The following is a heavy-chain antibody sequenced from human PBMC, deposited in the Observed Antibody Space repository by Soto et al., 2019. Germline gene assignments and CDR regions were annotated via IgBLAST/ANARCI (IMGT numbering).Heavy chain of an antibody. Sequence: GGSLRLWCAVSGFSVGSSDVNWVRQAPGKGLEWVSVIYSGGSTYYAVSVKGRFTISRDNSKNTVYLQMNSLRGEDTALYYCATQSHPYLPSPVDPWGQGT. CDR2: IYSGGST. V-gene: IGHV3-66*04. J-gene: IGHJ5*02. CDR3: ATQSHPYLPSPVDP. CDR1: GFSVGSSD.